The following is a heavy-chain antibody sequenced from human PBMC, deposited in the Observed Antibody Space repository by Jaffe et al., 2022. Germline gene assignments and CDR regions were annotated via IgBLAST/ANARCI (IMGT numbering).Heavy chain of an antibody. CDR1: DGSISSSAYY. J-gene: IGHJ4*02. Sequence: QLQLQESGPGLVKPSETLSLTCTVSDGSISSSAYYWGWIRQPPGKGLEWIASLFYTGSTYYNPSLKSRVTISVDTSKNQFSLKLSSVTAADTAVYYCARIVLRGYSGYDGGSFDYWGQGTLVTVSS. V-gene: IGHV4-39*01. CDR2: LFYTGST. D-gene: IGHD5-12*01. CDR3: ARIVLRGYSGYDGGSFDY.